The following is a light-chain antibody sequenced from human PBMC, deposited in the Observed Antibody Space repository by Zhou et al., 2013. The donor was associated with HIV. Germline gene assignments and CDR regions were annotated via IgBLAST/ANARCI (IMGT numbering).Light chain of an antibody. Sequence: DIQMTQSPSSLSASVGDRVTITCRASQGIRNDLGWYQQKPGKAPKRLISAASTLEPGVPSRFSGSGSGTDFSLTLNCLQSEDFATYYCQHYHQSPFTFGPGTRVDL. CDR3: QHYHQSPFT. CDR1: QGIRND. CDR2: AAS. V-gene: IGKV1-17*01. J-gene: IGKJ3*01.